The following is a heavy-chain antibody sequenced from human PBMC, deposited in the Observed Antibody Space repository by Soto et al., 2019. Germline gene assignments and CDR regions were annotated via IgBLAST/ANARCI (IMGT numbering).Heavy chain of an antibody. CDR2: MSYDGSNK. J-gene: IGHJ4*02. CDR3: ARTGTVGVGELSGNFDY. D-gene: IGHD3-10*01. Sequence: QVQLVESGGGVVQPGRSLRLSCAASGFTLSSYDMHWVRQAPGKGLEWVAVMSYDGSNKYYADSGKARFTISRDNSKNTLYLQMNSLRAEDTAVYYCARTGTVGVGELSGNFDYWGQGTLVTVSP. V-gene: IGHV3-30-3*01. CDR1: GFTLSSYD.